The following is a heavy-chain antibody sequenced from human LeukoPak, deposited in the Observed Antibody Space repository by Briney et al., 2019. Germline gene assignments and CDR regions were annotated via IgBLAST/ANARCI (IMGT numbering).Heavy chain of an antibody. CDR3: ATFLTGTTEMFFDY. V-gene: IGHV4-31*03. CDR2: IYYSGST. D-gene: IGHD1-7*01. Sequence: PSQTLSLTCTVSGGSISSGGYHWSWIRQHPGKGLEWIGYIYYSGSTYYNPSLKSRVTIPVDTSKNQFSLNLSSVTAADTAVYYCATFLTGTTEMFFDYWGQGTLVTVSS. J-gene: IGHJ4*02. CDR1: GGSISSGGYH.